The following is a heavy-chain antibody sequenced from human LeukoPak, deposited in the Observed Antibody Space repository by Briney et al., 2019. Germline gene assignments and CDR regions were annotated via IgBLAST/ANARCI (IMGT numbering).Heavy chain of an antibody. V-gene: IGHV4-39*07. Sequence: SETLSLTCTVSGGSISSYYWSWIRQPPGKGLEWIGSIYYSGSTYYNPSLKSRVTISVDTSKNQFSLKLSSVTAADTAVYYCARGLWFGELSHNWFDPWGQGTLVTVSS. CDR3: ARGLWFGELSHNWFDP. CDR1: GGSISSYY. CDR2: IYYSGST. D-gene: IGHD3-10*01. J-gene: IGHJ5*02.